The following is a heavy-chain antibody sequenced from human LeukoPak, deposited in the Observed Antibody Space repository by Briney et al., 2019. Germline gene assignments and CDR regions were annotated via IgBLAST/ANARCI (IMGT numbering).Heavy chain of an antibody. D-gene: IGHD4-4*01. CDR3: ARYSPEPYYYYYGMDV. CDR2: INSDGSST. V-gene: IGHV3-74*01. Sequence: PGGSLRLSCAASGFTFSSYWMHWVRQAPGKGLVWVSRINSDGSSTSCADSVKGRFTISRDNAKNTLYLQMNSLRAEDTAVYYCARYSPEPYYYYYGMDVWGQGTTVTVSS. CDR1: GFTFSSYW. J-gene: IGHJ6*02.